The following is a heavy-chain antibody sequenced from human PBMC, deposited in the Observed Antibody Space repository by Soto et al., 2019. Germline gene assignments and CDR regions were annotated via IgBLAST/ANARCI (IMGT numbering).Heavy chain of an antibody. CDR3: ARDPGDSVEMATIPLGMDV. CDR1: GFTFSSYG. D-gene: IGHD5-12*01. Sequence: PGGSLRLSCAASGFTFSSYGMHWVRQAPGKGLEWVAVIWYDGSNKYYADSVKGRFTISRDNSKNTLYLQMNSLRAEDTAVYYCARDPGDSVEMATIPLGMDVCGQGTTVTVSS. J-gene: IGHJ6*02. CDR2: IWYDGSNK. V-gene: IGHV3-33*01.